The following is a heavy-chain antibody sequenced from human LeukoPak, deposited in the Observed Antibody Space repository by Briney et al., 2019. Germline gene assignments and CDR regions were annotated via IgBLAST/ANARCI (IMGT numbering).Heavy chain of an antibody. CDR1: GFTFSSYD. D-gene: IGHD2-8*01. Sequence: GGSLRLSCAASGFTFSSYDMHWVRQATGKGLEWVSAIGTAGDTYYPGSVKGQFTISRENAKNSLYLQMNSLRAGDTAVYYCARKNFVLMVYALLLCYYYYYMDVWGKGTTVTVSS. V-gene: IGHV3-13*01. CDR3: ARKNFVLMVYALLLCYYYYYMDV. CDR2: IGTAGDT. J-gene: IGHJ6*03.